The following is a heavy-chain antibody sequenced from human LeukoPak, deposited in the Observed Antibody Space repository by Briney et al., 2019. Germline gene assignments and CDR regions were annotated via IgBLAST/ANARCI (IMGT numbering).Heavy chain of an antibody. CDR1: GYTFTSYG. D-gene: IGHD6-13*01. CDR2: ISAYDGNT. CDR3: ARDPPRGNTWYGFDY. Sequence: AASVTVSCTASGYTFTSYGISWVRQAPGQGLEWMGWISAYDGNTHYAQKLQGRVTMTTDTTTNTAYMDLRSLRSDDTAVYYCARDPPRGNTWYGFDYWGQGTLVTVSS. J-gene: IGHJ4*02. V-gene: IGHV1-18*01.